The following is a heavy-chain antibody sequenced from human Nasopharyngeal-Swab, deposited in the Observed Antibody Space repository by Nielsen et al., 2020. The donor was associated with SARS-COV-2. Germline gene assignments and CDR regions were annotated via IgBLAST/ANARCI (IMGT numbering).Heavy chain of an antibody. J-gene: IGHJ6*03. CDR2: INHSGST. V-gene: IGHV4-34*01. CDR1: GGSFSAYY. CDR3: ARGISGVVPAPILGVGPYYHYYSMDV. D-gene: IGHD2-2*01. Sequence: SQTLSLTCAVYGGSFSAYYWGWIRQPPGKGLEWIAEINHSGSTNYNPSLKSRVTLSVDTSMNQFSLKLSSVTAADTAVYYCARGISGVVPAPILGVGPYYHYYSMDVWGKGTTVTVSS.